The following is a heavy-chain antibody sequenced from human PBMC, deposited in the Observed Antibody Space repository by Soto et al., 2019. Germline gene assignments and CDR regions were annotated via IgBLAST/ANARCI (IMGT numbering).Heavy chain of an antibody. CDR2: IDWDDDK. V-gene: IGHV2-70*11. CDR1: GFSLSTSGMC. D-gene: IGHD4-17*01. J-gene: IGHJ6*03. Sequence: GSGPTLVNPTLTLTLTCTFSGFSLSTSGMCVSWIRQPPGKALEWLVRIDWDDDKYYSTSLKTRLTISKDTSKNQVVLTMTNMDPVDTATYYCERIRDGDYYYYYLDVWGKGTTVTVSS. CDR3: ERIRDGDYYYYYLDV.